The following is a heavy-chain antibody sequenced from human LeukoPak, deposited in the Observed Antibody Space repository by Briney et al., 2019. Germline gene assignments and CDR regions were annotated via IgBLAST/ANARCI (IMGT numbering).Heavy chain of an antibody. Sequence: SETLSLTCTVSGGSISSGDYYWSWIRQPPGKGLEWIGYIYYSGSTYYNPSLKSRVTISVDTSKNQFSLKLSSVTAADTAVYYCAGSGGFMDSGPIDYWGQGTLVTVSS. CDR1: GGSISSGDYY. V-gene: IGHV4-30-4*01. D-gene: IGHD3-16*01. CDR3: AGSGGFMDSGPIDY. J-gene: IGHJ4*02. CDR2: IYYSGST.